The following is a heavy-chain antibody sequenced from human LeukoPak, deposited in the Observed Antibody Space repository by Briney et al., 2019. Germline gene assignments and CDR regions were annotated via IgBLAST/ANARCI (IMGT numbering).Heavy chain of an antibody. CDR1: GGSISSYY. CDR2: VHSIGYT. CDR3: ARHITDSGSAFDL. V-gene: IGHV4-59*08. J-gene: IGHJ2*01. D-gene: IGHD3-10*01. Sequence: PSETLSLTCTVPGGSISSYYWGWIRQPPGKGLEWIAYVHSIGYTNYNPPLKSRVTISMDTSKDQFSLKLISVTAADTAVYYCARHITDSGSAFDLWGRGTLVTVSS.